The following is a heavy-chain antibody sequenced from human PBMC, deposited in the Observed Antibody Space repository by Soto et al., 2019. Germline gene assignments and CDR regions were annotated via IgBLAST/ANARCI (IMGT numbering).Heavy chain of an antibody. Sequence: SETLSLTCTVSGGSISSSSYYWGWIRQPPGKGLEWIGSIYYSGSTYYNPSLKSRVTISVDTSKNQFSLKLSSVTAADTAVYYCARKIGNSFRSHHAFDIWGQGTMVTVSS. CDR2: IYYSGST. J-gene: IGHJ3*02. D-gene: IGHD4-4*01. V-gene: IGHV4-39*01. CDR1: GGSISSSSYY. CDR3: ARKIGNSFRSHHAFDI.